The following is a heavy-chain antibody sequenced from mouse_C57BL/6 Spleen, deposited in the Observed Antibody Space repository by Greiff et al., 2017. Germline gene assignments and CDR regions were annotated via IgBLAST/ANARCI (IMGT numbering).Heavy chain of an antibody. Sequence: EVKLVESVAELVRPGASVKLSCTASGFNIKNTYMHWVKQRPEQGLEWIGRIDPANGNTKYAPKFQGKATITADTSSNTAYLQLSSLTSEDTAIYYCAGGGNFYYYAMDYWGQGTSVTVSS. CDR1: GFNIKNTY. V-gene: IGHV14-3*01. D-gene: IGHD2-1*01. J-gene: IGHJ4*01. CDR3: AGGGNFYYYAMDY. CDR2: IDPANGNT.